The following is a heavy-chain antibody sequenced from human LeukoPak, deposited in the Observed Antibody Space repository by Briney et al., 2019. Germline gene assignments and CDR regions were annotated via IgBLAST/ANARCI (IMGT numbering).Heavy chain of an antibody. J-gene: IGHJ3*01. CDR2: ISFDGSNK. D-gene: IGHD3-10*01. CDR1: GFTFSSYT. V-gene: IGHV3-30-3*01. CDR3: AREGMVRGVPDAFDL. Sequence: PGGSLRLSCAASGFTFSSYTIHWVRQPPGKGLEWVAVISFDGSNKYYADSVKGRFTISRDNSKNTLYLQMNSLRAEDTAVYYCAREGMVRGVPDAFDLWGQGTMVTVSS.